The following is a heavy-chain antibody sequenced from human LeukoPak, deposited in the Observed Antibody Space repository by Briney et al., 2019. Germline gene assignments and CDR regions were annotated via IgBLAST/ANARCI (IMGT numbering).Heavy chain of an antibody. CDR1: GFTFSTYW. CDR2: INQHGSEK. J-gene: IGHJ4*02. D-gene: IGHD2-15*01. V-gene: IGHV3-7*01. Sequence: PGGSLRLSCAASGFTFSTYWMTWVRQAPGRGLEWVANINQHGSEKYYVDSVKGRFTISRDNAKSSLYLQMNSLRAEDTAVYYCARRGGGYLDYWGQGTLVTVSS. CDR3: ARRGGGYLDY.